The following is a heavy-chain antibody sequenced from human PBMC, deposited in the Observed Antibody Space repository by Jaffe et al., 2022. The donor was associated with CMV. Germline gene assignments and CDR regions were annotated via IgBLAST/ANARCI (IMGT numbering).Heavy chain of an antibody. D-gene: IGHD4-4*01. CDR2: VSDTGFST. CDR3: TRASRPRTFLHPFDM. V-gene: IGHV3-23*01. CDR1: GFTFNTYV. Sequence: EGQLLESGGNMIQSGGSLRLSCAASGFTFNTYVMTWVRQAPGKGLEWVSTVSDTGFSTYYTDAVKGRFTISRDNSKNMIYLQMNNLRADDTALYYCTRASRPRTFLHPFDMWGQGTMVTVSS. J-gene: IGHJ3*02.